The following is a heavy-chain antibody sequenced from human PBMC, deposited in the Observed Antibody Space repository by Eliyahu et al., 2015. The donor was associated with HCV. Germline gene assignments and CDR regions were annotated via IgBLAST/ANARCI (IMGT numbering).Heavy chain of an antibody. D-gene: IGHD3-22*01. CDR2: ISSSGSTI. Sequence: QVQLVESGGGLVKPGGSLRLSCAASGFTFSDYYMXWIPQGPGKGLGWVSYISSSGSTIYYADSVKGRFTISRDNAKNSLYLQMNSLRAEDTAVYYCARSDSNSVILFDYWGQGTLVTVSS. J-gene: IGHJ4*02. CDR3: ARSDSNSVILFDY. V-gene: IGHV3-11*01. CDR1: GFTFSDYY.